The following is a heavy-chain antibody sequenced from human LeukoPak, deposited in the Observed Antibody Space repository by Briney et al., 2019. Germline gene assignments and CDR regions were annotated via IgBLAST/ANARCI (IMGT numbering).Heavy chain of an antibody. D-gene: IGHD6-13*01. CDR3: ARDLFWSVAAAGTFDY. J-gene: IGHJ4*02. CDR1: GFTFSSYA. CDR2: ISYDGSNK. Sequence: PGRSLRLSCAASGFTFSSYAMHWVRQAPGKGLEWVAVISYDGSNKYYADSVKGRFTISRDNSKNTLYLQMNSLRAEDTAVYYCARDLFWSVAAAGTFDYWGQGTLVTVSS. V-gene: IGHV3-30-3*01.